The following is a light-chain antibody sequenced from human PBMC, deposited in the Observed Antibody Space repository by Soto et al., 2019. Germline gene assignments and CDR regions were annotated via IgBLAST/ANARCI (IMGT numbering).Light chain of an antibody. CDR3: SSFAGTTPYV. CDR2: EVS. J-gene: IGLJ1*01. Sequence: QSVLTQPPSASGSPGQSVTISCTGTSSDVGGYNDVSWYQQHPGKAPKLMIYEVSKRPSGVPDRFSGSKSGNTASLTVSGLQAEDEADYYCSSFAGTTPYVFGTGTKVTVL. V-gene: IGLV2-8*01. CDR1: SSDVGGYND.